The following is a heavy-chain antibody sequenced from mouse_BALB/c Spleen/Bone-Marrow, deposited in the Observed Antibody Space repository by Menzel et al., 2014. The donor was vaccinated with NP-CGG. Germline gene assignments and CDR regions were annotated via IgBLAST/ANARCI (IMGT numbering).Heavy chain of an antibody. CDR2: INPGSGST. D-gene: IGHD2-3*01. CDR1: GYAFTDYL. J-gene: IGHJ2*01. Sequence: QVQLQQSGAELVRPGTSVKVSCKASGYAFTDYLMEWLKQRPGQGLEWIGVINPGSGSTNYNEKFKDKATLTADKSSSTAYMQLSSLTSDDSAVYFCARYDGYFDYCGQGTILTVSS. CDR3: ARYDGYFDY. V-gene: IGHV1-54*01.